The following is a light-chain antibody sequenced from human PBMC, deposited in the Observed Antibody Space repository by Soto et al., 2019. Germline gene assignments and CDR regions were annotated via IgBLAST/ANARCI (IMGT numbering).Light chain of an antibody. Sequence: EIVLTQSPATLSAFPGDRVTPSCRASQALNTRLAWYQHKPGQAPRLLIYLTSNRAAGVPSRFSAWGSETDFTLTISDVQPEDFAVYYCPQRQRWPRTFGQGTKVDIK. CDR2: LTS. CDR1: QALNTR. J-gene: IGKJ1*01. CDR3: PQRQRWPRT. V-gene: IGKV3-11*01.